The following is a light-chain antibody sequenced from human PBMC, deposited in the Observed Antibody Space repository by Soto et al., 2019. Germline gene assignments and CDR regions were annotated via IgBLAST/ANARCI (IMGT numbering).Light chain of an antibody. V-gene: IGLV2-14*01. CDR1: SSDVGGYNY. Sequence: QSVLTPPSSRSGSPGQSITLSCTGTSSDVGGYNYVSWYQHHPGKAPKLMIYEVTNRPSGVSIRFSGSRSGTTASLTISGLQAEDEADYYCLSFTSSFTYIFGTGTKVTVL. CDR2: EVT. J-gene: IGLJ1*01. CDR3: LSFTSSFTYI.